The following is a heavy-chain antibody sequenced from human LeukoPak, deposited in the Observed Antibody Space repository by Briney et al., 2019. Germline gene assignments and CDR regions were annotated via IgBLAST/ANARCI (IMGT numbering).Heavy chain of an antibody. CDR1: GFTFINYA. CDR2: ISDSGGST. Sequence: PGGSLRLSCAASGFTFINYAMSWVRQAPGKGLEWVSTISDSGGSTFYADPVKGRFTISRDSSKHTLYLQMNSLRAEDTALYFCAKDVSIALAEYVAFDIWGLGTMVTVSS. D-gene: IGHD6-19*01. CDR3: AKDVSIALAEYVAFDI. J-gene: IGHJ3*02. V-gene: IGHV3-23*01.